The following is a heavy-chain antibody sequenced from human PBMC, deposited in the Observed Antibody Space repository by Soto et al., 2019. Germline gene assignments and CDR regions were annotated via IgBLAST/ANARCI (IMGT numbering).Heavy chain of an antibody. CDR1: GYTFTGYY. D-gene: IGHD2-2*01. Sequence: SVTVSCKDSGYTFTGYYMHWVRQAHGQGLEWMGWINPTSGGTNYAQKFRGWVTMTRDTSISTAYMELSRLRSDDTAVYYCARGGGLVYCSSTSCSNHYYYYGMDVWGQGTTVTVSS. CDR3: ARGGGLVYCSSTSCSNHYYYYGMDV. CDR2: INPTSGGT. J-gene: IGHJ6*02. V-gene: IGHV1-2*04.